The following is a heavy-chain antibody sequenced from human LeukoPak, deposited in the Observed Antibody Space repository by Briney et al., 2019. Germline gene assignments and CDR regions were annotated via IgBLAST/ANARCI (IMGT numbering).Heavy chain of an antibody. CDR2: IKQDGSEK. J-gene: IGHJ4*02. Sequence: GVLRLSCAASGFTFSTYWMSWVRQAPGKGLEWAANIKQDGSEKYYVDSVKGRFTISRDNAKNSLYLQMNSLRAEDTAMYYCARDSAGNDYWGQGTLVTVSS. CDR1: GFTFSTYW. CDR3: ARDSAGNDY. V-gene: IGHV3-7*01. D-gene: IGHD6-13*01.